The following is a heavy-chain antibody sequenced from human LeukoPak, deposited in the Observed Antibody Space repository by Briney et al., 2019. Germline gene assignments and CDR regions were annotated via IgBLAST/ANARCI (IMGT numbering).Heavy chain of an antibody. CDR1: GGSFSGYY. J-gene: IGHJ4*02. CDR3: ARGPPYYYDSSGYDY. D-gene: IGHD3-22*01. Sequence: PSETLSLTCAVYGGSFSGYYWSWIRQPPGKGLEWIGEINHSGSTNYNPSLKSRVTISVDTSKNQFSLKLSSVTAADTAVYYCARGPPYYYDSSGYDYWGQGTLVTVSS. V-gene: IGHV4-34*01. CDR2: INHSGST.